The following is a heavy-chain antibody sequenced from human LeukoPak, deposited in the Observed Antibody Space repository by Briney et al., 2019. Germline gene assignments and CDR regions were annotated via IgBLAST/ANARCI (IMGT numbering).Heavy chain of an antibody. D-gene: IGHD3-22*01. CDR2: VYPGDCDN. CDR1: GFRFTSYW. CDR3: ASQGSYYDSGGYFNVGSTTFDI. J-gene: IGHJ3*02. Sequence: GGPLEISFQGSGFRFTSYWIGWVRPVPGTGLEGMGIVYPGDCDNRLSPAFQGQLTISTDKSISTAYLQWSSRTASDTVMYYCASQGSYYDSGGYFNVGSTTFDISGQGTMVTVSS. V-gene: IGHV5-51*01.